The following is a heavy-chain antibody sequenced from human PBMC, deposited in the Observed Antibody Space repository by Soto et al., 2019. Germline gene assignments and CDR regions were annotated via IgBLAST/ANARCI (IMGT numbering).Heavy chain of an antibody. Sequence: QVHLVQSGAEVKKPGSSVKVSCNPSGGIFNSYGISWVRQGPGQGLQWMGGINPLLGSTNYAEKFRARLAISADDSRTTVYMELNNLRPEDMATYFCAKIRGGVYSTWGQGTLVTVSS. CDR1: GGIFNSYG. D-gene: IGHD3-10*01. CDR2: INPLLGST. V-gene: IGHV1-69*11. J-gene: IGHJ5*02. CDR3: AKIRGGVYST.